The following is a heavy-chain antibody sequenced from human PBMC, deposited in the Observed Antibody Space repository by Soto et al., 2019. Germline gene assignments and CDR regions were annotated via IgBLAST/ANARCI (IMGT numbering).Heavy chain of an antibody. V-gene: IGHV3-30-3*01. J-gene: IGHJ3*02. CDR3: ARDRSGYKNDAFDI. Sequence: GGSLRLSCAASGFTFSSYAMHWVRQAPGKGLEWVAVISYDGSNKYYADSVKGRFTISRDNSKNTLYLQMNSLRAEDTAVYYCARDRSGYKNDAFDIWGQGTMVTVSS. CDR1: GFTFSSYA. D-gene: IGHD3-3*01. CDR2: ISYDGSNK.